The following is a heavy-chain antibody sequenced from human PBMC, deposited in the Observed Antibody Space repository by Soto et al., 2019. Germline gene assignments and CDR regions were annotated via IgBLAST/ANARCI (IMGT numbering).Heavy chain of an antibody. CDR3: ARHPGYYDILTGYTTYYFAS. Sequence: PSETLSLTCTVSGGSIGTYYWSWIRQPPGKGLEWIGYIYYRGNTDYNPSLKSRVTISLDTPKNQFSLKLSSVTAADTAVYYCARHPGYYDILTGYTTYYFASWGQGILVTVSS. J-gene: IGHJ4*02. D-gene: IGHD3-9*01. V-gene: IGHV4-59*08. CDR1: GGSIGTYY. CDR2: IYYRGNT.